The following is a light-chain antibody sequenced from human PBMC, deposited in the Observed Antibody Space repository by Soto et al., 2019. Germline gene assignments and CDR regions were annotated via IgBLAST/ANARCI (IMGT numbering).Light chain of an antibody. Sequence: IQLTQSPSTPAASVGDIFTITCRARQSLSSWLDWYQQKTGKGPKLLFCDAAGLESGVPSRYSGSGSGTEFTLTISSLQPDDFATYYCQKYNSFGTFGQGHKV. J-gene: IGKJ1*01. CDR3: QKYNSFGT. CDR1: QSLSSW. CDR2: DAA. V-gene: IGKV1-5*01.